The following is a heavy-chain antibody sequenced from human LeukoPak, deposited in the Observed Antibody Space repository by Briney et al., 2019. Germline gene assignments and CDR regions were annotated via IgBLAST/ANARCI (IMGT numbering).Heavy chain of an antibody. CDR1: GYTFTSYD. J-gene: IGHJ4*02. CDR2: MNPNSGNT. D-gene: IGHD3-22*01. V-gene: IGHV1-8*02. Sequence: ASVKVSCKASGYTFTSYDINWVRQATGQGLEWMGWMNPNSGNTGYAQKLQGRVTMTTDTSTSTAYMELRSLRSDDTAVYYCARDGGYDSSGYYDLWGQGTLVTVSS. CDR3: ARDGGYDSSGYYDL.